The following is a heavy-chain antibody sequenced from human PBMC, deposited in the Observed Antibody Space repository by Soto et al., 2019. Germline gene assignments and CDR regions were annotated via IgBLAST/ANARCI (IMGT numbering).Heavy chain of an antibody. Sequence: EVQLLESGGGLVQPGGSLKLSFGASGFPFRIYVMTLGRQAPGKGLEWVSAGSGSAGTTYYADSVKGRFSISRDNSKNTLYLQMNSLTADDTAVYYCARVQGTARNAFDVWGHGTMVTVSS. CDR2: GSGSAGTT. CDR3: ARVQGTARNAFDV. D-gene: IGHD6-6*01. V-gene: IGHV3-23*01. J-gene: IGHJ3*01. CDR1: GFPFRIYV.